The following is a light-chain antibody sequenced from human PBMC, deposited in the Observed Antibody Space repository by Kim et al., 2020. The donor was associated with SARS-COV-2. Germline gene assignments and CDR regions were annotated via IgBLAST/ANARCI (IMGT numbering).Light chain of an antibody. CDR3: NSYTSISTSV. CDR2: DVT. Sequence: QSALTQPASVSASPGQSITISCIGTSSDVGAHDYVSWYQHHPDKAPKLIIYDVTKRPSGVSNRFSGSKSGNTASLTISGLQAEDESEYFCNSYTSISTSVFGTGTKVTVL. V-gene: IGLV2-14*03. CDR1: SSDVGAHDY. J-gene: IGLJ1*01.